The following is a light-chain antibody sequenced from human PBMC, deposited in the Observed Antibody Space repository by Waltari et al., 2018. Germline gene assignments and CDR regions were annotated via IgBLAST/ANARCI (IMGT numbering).Light chain of an antibody. V-gene: IGKV3-11*01. CDR2: NAS. CDR3: QQRGNWPPIT. Sequence: DIVLTQSPATLSLSPGERATLSCRASQSVSTHLACYQHKRGQAPSILIYNASKRATGIPARFSGSGSGPDFTLTINSLEPEDFAVYYCQQRGNWPPITFGPGTKVDIK. CDR1: QSVSTH. J-gene: IGKJ3*01.